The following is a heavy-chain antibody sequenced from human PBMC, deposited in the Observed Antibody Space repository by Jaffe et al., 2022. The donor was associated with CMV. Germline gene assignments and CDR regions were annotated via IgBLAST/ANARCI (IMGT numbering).Heavy chain of an antibody. J-gene: IGHJ6*03. V-gene: IGHV4-59*08. D-gene: IGHD5-12*01. CDR1: GGSISSYY. Sequence: QVQLQESGPGLVKPSETLSLTCTVSGGSISSYYWSWIRQPPGKGLEWIGYIYYSGSTNYNPSLKSRVTISVDTSKNQFSLKLSSVTAADTAVYYCARHKWLRYYYYYYMDVWGKGTTVTVSS. CDR3: ARHKWLRYYYYYYMDV. CDR2: IYYSGST.